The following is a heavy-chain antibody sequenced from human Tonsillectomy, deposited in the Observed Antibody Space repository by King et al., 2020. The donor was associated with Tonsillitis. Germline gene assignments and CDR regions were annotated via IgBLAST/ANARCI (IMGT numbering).Heavy chain of an antibody. J-gene: IGHJ5*02. Sequence: TLKESGPTLVKPPQTLTLTCTFSGFSLSTSGVGVGWIRQPPGKALEWLALIYWNDDKRYSPSLKSRLTITKDTSKNQVVLTMTNLDPMDTATYYCAHRPRPVECWSVFNWFDPWGQGTLVTVSS. CDR3: AHRPRPVECWSVFNWFDP. V-gene: IGHV2-5*01. D-gene: IGHD3-3*01. CDR2: IYWNDDK. CDR1: GFSLSTSGVG.